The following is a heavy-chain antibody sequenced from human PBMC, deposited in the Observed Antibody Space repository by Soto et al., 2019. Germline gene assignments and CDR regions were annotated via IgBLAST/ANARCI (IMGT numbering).Heavy chain of an antibody. D-gene: IGHD5-18*01. CDR2: IYSGGTT. CDR1: GFTVSSSY. J-gene: IGHJ4*02. V-gene: IGHV3-53*01. CDR3: AKSLIGYNRPFDY. Sequence: GGSLRLSCAASGFTVSSSYITWVRQAPGKGLEWISVIYSGGTTYYADSVKGRFTISRDNSKDTLYLQMNRLKAEDTAVYYCAKSLIGYNRPFDYWGQGTLVTVSS.